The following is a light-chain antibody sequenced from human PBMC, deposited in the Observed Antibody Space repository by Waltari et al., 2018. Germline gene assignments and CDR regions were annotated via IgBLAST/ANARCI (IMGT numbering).Light chain of an antibody. CDR3: QPYVNLPVT. V-gene: IGKV3-20*01. CDR2: AAS. J-gene: IGKJ1*01. Sequence: EIVLTQSPGTLSLSPGERATLSCRASQSVSRALAWYQQQPGQAPRLLSYAASTRATGVPDRFSGSGSGTDFSLTSSRLDPEDFAVYYCQPYVNLPVTFGQGTKVEI. CDR1: QSVSRA.